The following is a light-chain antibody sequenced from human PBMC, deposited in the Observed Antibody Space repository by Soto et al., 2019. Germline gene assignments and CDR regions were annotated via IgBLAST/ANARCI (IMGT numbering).Light chain of an antibody. CDR3: QQRTNWPPA. V-gene: IGKV3-15*01. J-gene: IGKJ5*01. Sequence: EIVMTQSPATVSVSPGEKVTLSCRASENVLANVAWYQQKPGQAPRLLVYIGSTTAPGVPARFRGSGSGTDFTLTISSLQSEDFAIYYCQQRTNWPPAFGQGTRLEIK. CDR2: IGS. CDR1: ENVLAN.